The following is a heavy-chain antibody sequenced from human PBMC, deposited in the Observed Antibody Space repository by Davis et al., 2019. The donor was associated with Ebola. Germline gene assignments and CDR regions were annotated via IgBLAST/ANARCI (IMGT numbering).Heavy chain of an antibody. J-gene: IGHJ6*02. CDR2: ISYDGSNK. CDR1: GFTFSSYG. V-gene: IGHV3-30*18. CDR3: AKAPIEMATWGAYGMDV. Sequence: GESLKISCAASGFTFSSYGMHWVRQAPGKGLEWVAVISYDGSNKYYADSVKGRFTISRDNSKNTLYLQMNSLRAEDTAVYYCAKAPIEMATWGAYGMDVWGQGTTVTVSS. D-gene: IGHD5-24*01.